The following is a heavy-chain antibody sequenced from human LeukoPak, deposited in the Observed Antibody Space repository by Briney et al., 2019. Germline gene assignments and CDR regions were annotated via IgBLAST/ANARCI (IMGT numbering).Heavy chain of an antibody. CDR2: ISGSGGST. CDR1: GFTFNNFA. J-gene: IGHJ6*02. CDR3: AKDTRGYSYGRPIYYYYGMDV. V-gene: IGHV3-23*01. Sequence: PGGSLRLSCAASGFTFNNFAMSWVRQAPGKGLEWVSAISGSGGSTYYADFVKGRFTISRDNSKNKLFLQMNSLRAEDTAVYYCAKDTRGYSYGRPIYYYYGMDVWGQGTTVTVSS. D-gene: IGHD5-18*01.